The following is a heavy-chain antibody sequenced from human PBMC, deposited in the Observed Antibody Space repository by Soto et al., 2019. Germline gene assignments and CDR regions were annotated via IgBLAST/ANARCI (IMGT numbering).Heavy chain of an antibody. D-gene: IGHD1-7*01. CDR1: GFSLSTSGVG. J-gene: IGHJ5*02. V-gene: IGHV2-5*02. Sequence: QITLKESGPTLVKPTQTLTLTCTFSGFSLSTSGVGVGWIRQPPGKALEWLALIYWDDDKRYSPSLKSRLTIPKDSSKNQVVLTMTNMDPVDTATYYCAHRRNFNWFDPWGQGTLVTVSS. CDR2: IYWDDDK. CDR3: AHRRNFNWFDP.